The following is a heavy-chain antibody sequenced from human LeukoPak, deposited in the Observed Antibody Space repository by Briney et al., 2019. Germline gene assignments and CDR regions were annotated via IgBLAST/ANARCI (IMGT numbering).Heavy chain of an antibody. CDR1: GGSVSSSSYY. V-gene: IGHV4-39*01. CDR3: ARPIRGHLNWFDP. CDR2: IYYSGST. Sequence: SETLSLTCTVSGGSVSSSSYYWGWIRQPPWKGLEWIGSIYYSGSTYYNPSLKSRVTISVDTSKNQFSLKLSSVTAADTAVYYCARPIRGHLNWFDPWGQGTLVTVSS. J-gene: IGHJ5*02. D-gene: IGHD1-26*01.